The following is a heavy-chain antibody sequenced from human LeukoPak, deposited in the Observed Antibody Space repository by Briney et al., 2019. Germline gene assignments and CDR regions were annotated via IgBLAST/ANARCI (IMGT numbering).Heavy chain of an antibody. J-gene: IGHJ6*03. CDR3: AKEYSSGWPYYYYYMDV. CDR1: GFTFDDYA. V-gene: IGHV3-9*01. Sequence: PGGSLRLSCAASGFTFDDYAMHWVRQAPGKGLEWVSGISWNSGSIGYADSVKGRFTISRDSAKNSLYLQMNSLRAEDTALYYCAKEYSSGWPYYYYYMDVWGKGTTVTISS. CDR2: ISWNSGSI. D-gene: IGHD6-19*01.